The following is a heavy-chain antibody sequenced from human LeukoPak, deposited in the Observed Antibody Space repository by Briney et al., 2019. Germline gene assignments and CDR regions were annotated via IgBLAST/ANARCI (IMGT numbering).Heavy chain of an antibody. J-gene: IGHJ4*02. Sequence: SETLSLTCAVYGGSFSGYYWSWIRQPPGKGLEWTGEINHSGSTNYNPSLKSRVTISVDTSKNQFSLKLSSVTAADTAVYYCARSHRVLWLRATGPYYFDYWGQGTLVTVSS. CDR2: INHSGST. CDR3: ARSHRVLWLRATGPYYFDY. V-gene: IGHV4-34*01. D-gene: IGHD5-18*01. CDR1: GGSFSGYY.